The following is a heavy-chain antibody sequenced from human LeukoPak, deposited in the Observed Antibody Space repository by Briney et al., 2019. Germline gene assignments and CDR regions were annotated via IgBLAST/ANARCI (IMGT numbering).Heavy chain of an antibody. CDR3: ARGPSDAFDI. J-gene: IGHJ3*02. Sequence: SETLSLTCTVSGGSISSYYWSWFRQPAGKGLGWIGHIHTSGSTKYNPSLKSRVTMSVDTSKNQFSLKLSSVTAADTAVYYCARGPSDAFDIWGQGTMVTVSS. CDR1: GGSISSYY. CDR2: IHTSGST. V-gene: IGHV4-4*07.